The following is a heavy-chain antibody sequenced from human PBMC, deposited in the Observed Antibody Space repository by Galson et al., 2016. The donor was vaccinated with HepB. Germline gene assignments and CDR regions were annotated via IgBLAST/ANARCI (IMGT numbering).Heavy chain of an antibody. J-gene: IGHJ6*04. Sequence: SLRLSCAASGFSFSLYDMHWVRQVTGKGLEWVSAIGTAHGDTDSLDSVKGRFTISRENADNSLYLQMNSLSPGDTAVYYCARGKSLWTTPWNYGLDVWGKGTTVTVSS. D-gene: IGHD4-17*01. CDR3: ARGKSLWTTPWNYGLDV. CDR1: GFSFSLYD. V-gene: IGHV3-13*01. CDR2: IGTAHGDT.